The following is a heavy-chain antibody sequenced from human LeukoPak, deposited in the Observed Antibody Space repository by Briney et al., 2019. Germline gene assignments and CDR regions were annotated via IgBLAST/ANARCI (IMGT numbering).Heavy chain of an antibody. Sequence: GGSLRLSCAASGFTVSSNYMSWVRQAPGKGLEWVSVIYSGGSTYYADSVKGRFTISRDNSKITLYLQMNSLRAEDTAVYYCARVRIAAAGDVGDYWGQGTLVTVSS. CDR1: GFTVSSNY. V-gene: IGHV3-53*01. CDR2: IYSGGST. D-gene: IGHD6-13*01. CDR3: ARVRIAAAGDVGDY. J-gene: IGHJ4*02.